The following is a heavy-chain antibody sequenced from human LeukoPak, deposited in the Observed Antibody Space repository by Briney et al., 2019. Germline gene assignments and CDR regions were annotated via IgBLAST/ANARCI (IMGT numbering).Heavy chain of an antibody. CDR2: IKQDGSEK. D-gene: IGHD3/OR15-3a*01. V-gene: IGHV3-7*01. CDR3: ARGAWTFDY. CDR1: GFTFSSYW. Sequence: GGSLRLSCVASGFTFSSYWMSWVRQAPGKGLEWVANIKQDGSEKYYVDSVKGRFTISRDNAKNSLYLQMNSLRAEDTAVYYCARGAWTFDYWGQGTLVTVSS. J-gene: IGHJ4*02.